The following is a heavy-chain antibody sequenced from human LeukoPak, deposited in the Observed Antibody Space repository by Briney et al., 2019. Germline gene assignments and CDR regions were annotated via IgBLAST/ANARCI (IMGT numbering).Heavy chain of an antibody. V-gene: IGHV2-70*16. CDR3: AGMSCSSTSCYFDY. J-gene: IGHJ4*02. CDR2: IDWDDDK. CDR1: GGSISSHY. Sequence: TLSLTCTVSGGSISSHYWSWIRQPPGKALAWLARIDWDDDKFYSTSLKTRLTISKDTSKNQVVLTMTNVDPVDTATYYCAGMSCSSTSCYFDYWGQGTLVTVSS. D-gene: IGHD2-2*01.